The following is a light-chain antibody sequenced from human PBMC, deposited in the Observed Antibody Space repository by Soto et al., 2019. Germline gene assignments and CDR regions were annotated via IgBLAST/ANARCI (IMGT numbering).Light chain of an antibody. CDR1: QSLVHRNGYNY. CDR2: LGS. CDR3: MQALEPPPT. V-gene: IGKV2-28*01. Sequence: DIVMTQSPLSLPVTPGEPASISCRSSQSLVHRNGYNYLDWYLQKPGQAPQLLIYLGSNRASGVPDRFSGSGSGTDFTLKISRVEADDVGLYYCMQALEPPPTFGPGTRVEIK. J-gene: IGKJ3*01.